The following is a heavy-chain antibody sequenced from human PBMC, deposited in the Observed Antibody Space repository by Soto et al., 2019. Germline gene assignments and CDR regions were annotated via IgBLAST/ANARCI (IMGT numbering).Heavy chain of an antibody. J-gene: IGHJ6*03. CDR3: ARGSYSSSDYYYYYYMDV. D-gene: IGHD6-6*01. CDR2: INPNSGGT. V-gene: IGHV1-2*04. Sequence: ASVKVSCKASGYTFTGYYMHWVRQAPGQGPEWMGWINPNSGGTNYAQKFQGWVTMTRDTSISTAYMKLSRLRSDDTAVYYCARGSYSSSDYYYYYYMDVWGKGTTVTVSS. CDR1: GYTFTGYY.